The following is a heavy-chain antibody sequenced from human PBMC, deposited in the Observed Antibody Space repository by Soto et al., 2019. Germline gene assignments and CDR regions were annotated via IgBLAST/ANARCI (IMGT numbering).Heavy chain of an antibody. CDR2: IKQDGSEK. J-gene: IGHJ4*02. CDR3: ARTGNYDFWRGYYLR. D-gene: IGHD3-3*01. V-gene: IGHV3-7*03. CDR1: GFTFSSYW. Sequence: EVQLVESGGGLVQPGGSLRLSCAASGFTFSSYWMSWVRQAPGKGLEWVANIKQDGSEKYYVDSVKGRFTISRDNAKNSLYLQMNSLRAADTAVYYCARTGNYDFWRGYYLRWGQGTLVTVSS.